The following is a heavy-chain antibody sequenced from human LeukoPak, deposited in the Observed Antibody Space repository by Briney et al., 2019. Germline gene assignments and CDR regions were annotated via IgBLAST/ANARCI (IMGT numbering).Heavy chain of an antibody. CDR2: IYCGGST. CDR1: WLPVNNHY. Sequence: GGSLRLSWSAPWLPVNNHYMKWVRQAPGEGLGWGSLIYCGGSTYYADSVKGRFTISRDNPKNTVYLQMNNLRAEDTAVYYCARDRHCSGGSCSGLWGQGTLVTVSS. V-gene: IGHV3-53*01. D-gene: IGHD2-15*01. J-gene: IGHJ4*02. CDR3: ARDRHCSGGSCSGL.